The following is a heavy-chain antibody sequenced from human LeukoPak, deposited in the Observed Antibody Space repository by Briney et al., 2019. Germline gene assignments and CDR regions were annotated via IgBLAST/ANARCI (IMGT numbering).Heavy chain of an antibody. CDR3: ARDGDYEITFGGVIAPYYFDY. CDR1: GFTFSSYS. D-gene: IGHD3-16*02. CDR2: ISSSSSYI. V-gene: IGHV3-21*01. J-gene: IGHJ4*02. Sequence: PGGSLRLYCAASGFTFSSYSMNWARQAPGKGLEWVSSISSSSSYIYYADSVKGRFTISRDNAKNSLYLQMNSLRAEDTAVYYCARDGDYEITFGGVIAPYYFDYWGQGTLVTVSS.